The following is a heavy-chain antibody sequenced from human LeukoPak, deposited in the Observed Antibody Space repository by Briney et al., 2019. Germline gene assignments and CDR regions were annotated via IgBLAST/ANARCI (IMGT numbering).Heavy chain of an antibody. D-gene: IGHD2-21*02. CDR1: GGSISSGGYY. CDR2: IYYSGST. J-gene: IGHJ4*02. CDR3: ARLSPGGDYYFDY. V-gene: IGHV4-31*03. Sequence: PSETLSLTCTVSGGSISSGGYYWSWIRQHPGKGLEWIGYIYYSGSTYCNPSLKSRVTISVDTSKNQFSLKLSSVTAADTAVYYCARLSPGGDYYFDYWGQGTLVTVSS.